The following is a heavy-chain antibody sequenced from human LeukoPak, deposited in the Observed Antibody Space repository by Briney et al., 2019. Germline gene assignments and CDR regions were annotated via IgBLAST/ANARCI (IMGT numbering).Heavy chain of an antibody. CDR3: ARGHVLRYFDWLSQFDY. J-gene: IGHJ4*02. V-gene: IGHV4-34*01. D-gene: IGHD3-9*01. CDR2: INHSGST. Sequence: PSETLSLTCAVYGGSFSGYYWSRIRQPPGKGLEWIGEINHSGSTNYNPSLKSRVTISVDTSKNQFSLKLSSVTAADTAVYYCARGHVLRYFDWLSQFDYWGQGTLVTVSS. CDR1: GGSFSGYY.